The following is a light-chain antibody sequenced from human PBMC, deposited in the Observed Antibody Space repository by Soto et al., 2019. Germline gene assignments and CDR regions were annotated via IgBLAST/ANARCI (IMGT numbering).Light chain of an antibody. V-gene: IGLV1-44*01. CDR1: SSNIGSNT. CDR2: SNN. J-gene: IGLJ2*01. CDR3: AAWDDSLFVV. Sequence: VLTEPPSASGTPGQRVTISCSGSSSNIGSNTVNWYQQLPGTAPKLLIYSNNQRPSGVPDRFSGSKSGTSASLAISGLQSEDEADYYCAAWDDSLFVVFGGGTQLTVL.